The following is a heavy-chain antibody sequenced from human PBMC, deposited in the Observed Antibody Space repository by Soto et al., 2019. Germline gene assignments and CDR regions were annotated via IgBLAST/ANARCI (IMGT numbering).Heavy chain of an antibody. CDR1: GFTFSSYG. V-gene: IGHV3-33*01. CDR3: ARDSAASCSGGSCYFGGYYYYGMDV. CDR2: IWYDGSNK. Sequence: GGSLRLSCAASGFTFSSYGMHWVRQAPGKGLEWVAVIWYDGSNKYYADSVKGRFTISRDNSKNTLYLQMNSLRAEDTAVYYCARDSAASCSGGSCYFGGYYYYGMDVWGQGTTVTVSS. D-gene: IGHD2-15*01. J-gene: IGHJ6*02.